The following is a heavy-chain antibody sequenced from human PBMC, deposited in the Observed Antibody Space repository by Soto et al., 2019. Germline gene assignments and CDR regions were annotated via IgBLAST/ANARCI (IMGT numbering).Heavy chain of an antibody. CDR1: GFTADDYA. CDR3: AKDMKWGGMTTIHYFDS. Sequence: EVQLVESGGGLVQPGRSLRLSCVASGFTADDYAMHWVRQAPGKGLEWVSGISSNSDTIDYADSVKGRFTISRDNAKNSVFRQMNSLRLEDTALYYCAKDMKWGGMTTIHYFDSWGQGTLVTVSS. CDR2: ISSNSDTI. D-gene: IGHD4-17*01. V-gene: IGHV3-9*02. J-gene: IGHJ4*02.